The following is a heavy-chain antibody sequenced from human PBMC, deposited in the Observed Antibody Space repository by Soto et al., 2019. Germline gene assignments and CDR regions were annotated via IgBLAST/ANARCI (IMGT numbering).Heavy chain of an antibody. D-gene: IGHD3-16*01. CDR3: ARRGPEMATIGSFDY. J-gene: IGHJ4*02. CDR1: GYTFTNYY. CDR2: IIPSGGST. Sequence: ASVKVSCKASGYTFTNYYMHWVRQAPGQGLEWMGVIIPSGGSTNYAQKFQGRVTMTRDTSTRIVYMELSSLRSEDTAVYYCARRGPEMATIGSFDYWGQGTLVTVSS. V-gene: IGHV1-46*01.